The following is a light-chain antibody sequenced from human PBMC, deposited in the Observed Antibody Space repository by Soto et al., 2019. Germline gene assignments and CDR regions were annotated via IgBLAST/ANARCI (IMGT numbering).Light chain of an antibody. Sequence: AIQMTQSPSSLSASVGDRVTITCRASQGIRDELAWYQQRPGEAPKVLISAASSLHSGVPSRFSGSGSVTDFTLTISSLQPEDFATYYCLQDYNYPRTFGQGTRLEIK. J-gene: IGKJ5*01. V-gene: IGKV1-6*01. CDR2: AAS. CDR1: QGIRDE. CDR3: LQDYNYPRT.